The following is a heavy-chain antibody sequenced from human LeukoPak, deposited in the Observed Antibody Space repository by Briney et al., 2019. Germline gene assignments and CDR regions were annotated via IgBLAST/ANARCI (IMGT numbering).Heavy chain of an antibody. CDR1: GFTFSSYA. CDR2: ISGSGGST. J-gene: IGHJ6*02. V-gene: IGHV3-23*01. CDR3: AKGRYFDWLDYYGTDV. Sequence: GGSLRLSCAASGFTFSSYAMSWVRQAPGKGLEWVSAISGSGGSTYYADSVKGRFTISRDNSKNTLYLQMNSLRAEDTAVYYCAKGRYFDWLDYYGTDVWGQGTTVTVSS. D-gene: IGHD3-9*01.